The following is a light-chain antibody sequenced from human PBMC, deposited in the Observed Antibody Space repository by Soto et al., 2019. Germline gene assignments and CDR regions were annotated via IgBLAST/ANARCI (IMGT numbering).Light chain of an antibody. V-gene: IGKV3-20*01. CDR2: DVS. Sequence: EIVLTQSPGTLSLSPGARATLSCRSSQSVSNSYLAWYQQKPGQAPRLLIYDVSSRATGIPDRFSGSGSGTDFTLTISRLESEDFAVYYCQQYGISPTFGQGTKVEIK. J-gene: IGKJ1*01. CDR1: QSVSNSY. CDR3: QQYGISPT.